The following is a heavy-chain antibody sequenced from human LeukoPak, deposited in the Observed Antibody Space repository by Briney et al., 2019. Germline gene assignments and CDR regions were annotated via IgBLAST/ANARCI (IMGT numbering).Heavy chain of an antibody. V-gene: IGHV3-74*01. CDR2: INSDGSST. D-gene: IGHD3-10*01. J-gene: IGHJ4*02. Sequence: GSLRLSCAASGFTFSSYWMHWVRQAPGKGLVWVSRINSDGSSTSYADSVKGRFTISRDNAKNTLYLQMNSLRAEDTAVYYCARGVRDYYGSGPFDYWGQGTLVTVSS. CDR1: GFTFSSYW. CDR3: ARGVRDYYGSGPFDY.